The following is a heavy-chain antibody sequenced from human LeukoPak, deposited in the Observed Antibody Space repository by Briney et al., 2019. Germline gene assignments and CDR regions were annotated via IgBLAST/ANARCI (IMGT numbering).Heavy chain of an antibody. CDR3: ARGLGGGYSYGSLFDP. D-gene: IGHD5-18*01. CDR2: ISAYNGNT. Sequence: ASLNLSCNASGYTFTSYGISWVRNALGQCLEWIGWISAYNGNTHYAQRLQGRVTMTTDTSTSTAYMELRSLRSDDTAVYSCARGLGGGYSYGSLFDPWGQGTLVTVSS. J-gene: IGHJ5*02. CDR1: GYTFTSYG. V-gene: IGHV1-18*01.